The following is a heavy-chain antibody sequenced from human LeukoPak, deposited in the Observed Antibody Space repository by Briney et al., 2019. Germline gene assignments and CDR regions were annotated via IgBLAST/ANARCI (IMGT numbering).Heavy chain of an antibody. J-gene: IGHJ4*02. D-gene: IGHD5-18*01. CDR2: INPRSGNT. CDR1: GYTFTDYD. Sequence: ASVKVSCKASGYTFTDYDIHWVRQAPGQGLEWMGWINPRSGNTKYGQKFQGRVTMTRGTSINTVYMELSSLTSDDTAVYYCARETIELWDYWGQGTLVTVSS. CDR3: ARETIELWDY. V-gene: IGHV1-2*02.